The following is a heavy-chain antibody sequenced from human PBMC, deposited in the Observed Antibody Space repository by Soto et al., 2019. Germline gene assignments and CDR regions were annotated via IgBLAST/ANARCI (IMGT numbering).Heavy chain of an antibody. V-gene: IGHV1-69*01. D-gene: IGHD1-26*01. CDR3: ARDRYSGIQREYWFDP. J-gene: IGHJ5*02. CDR1: GGTFSSYA. CDR2: IIPIFGTA. Sequence: QVQLVQSGAEVKKPGSSVKVSCKASGGTFSSYAISWVRQAPGQGLEWMGGIIPIFGTANYAQKFQGRVTIAADESTSTAYMELSSLRSEDTAVYYCARDRYSGIQREYWFDPWGQGTLVTVSS.